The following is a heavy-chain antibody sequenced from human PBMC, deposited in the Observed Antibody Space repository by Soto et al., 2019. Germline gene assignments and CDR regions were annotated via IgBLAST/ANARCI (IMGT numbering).Heavy chain of an antibody. V-gene: IGHV4-34*01. CDR1: GGSFSGYY. Sequence: PSETLSLTCAVYGGSFSGYYWSWIRQPPGKGLEWIGEINHSGSTNYNPSLKSRVTISVDTSKNQFSLKLSSVTAADTAVYYCARGTFHYDILTGSYYFDYWGQGTLVTVSS. D-gene: IGHD3-9*01. CDR2: INHSGST. J-gene: IGHJ4*02. CDR3: ARGTFHYDILTGSYYFDY.